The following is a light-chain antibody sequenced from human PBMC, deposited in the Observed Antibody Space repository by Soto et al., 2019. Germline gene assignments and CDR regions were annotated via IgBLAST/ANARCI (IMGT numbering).Light chain of an antibody. CDR2: GAS. Sequence: EIVMTQSPATLSVSPGETVTLSCRASQSVSSYLAWYQQKPCQAPRLLIYGASTRATNIPARFSGSGSGTEFTLTISGLQSEDFAVYSCQQYNDWPLFTFGQGTRLEIK. CDR3: QQYNDWPLFT. V-gene: IGKV3-15*01. CDR1: QSVSSY. J-gene: IGKJ5*01.